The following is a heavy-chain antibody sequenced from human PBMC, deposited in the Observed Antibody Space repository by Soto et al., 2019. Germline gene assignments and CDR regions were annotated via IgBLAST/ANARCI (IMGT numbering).Heavy chain of an antibody. V-gene: IGHV3-23*01. J-gene: IGHJ4*02. D-gene: IGHD4-17*01. Sequence: EVQLLESGGGLVQPGGSLRLSCAASGLSFGTYSMAWVRQAPGKGPEWVSGLSHGGAYTFYADSVKGRFTISVDISQNTVYLQMNSLRIEDTAVYFCAKWSGYGDAWGQGTLVTVSS. CDR1: GLSFGTYS. CDR2: LSHGGAYT. CDR3: AKWSGYGDA.